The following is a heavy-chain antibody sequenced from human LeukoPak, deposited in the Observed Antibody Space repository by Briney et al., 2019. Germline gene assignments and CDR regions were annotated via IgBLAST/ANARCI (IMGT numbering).Heavy chain of an antibody. CDR2: IYYSGST. V-gene: IGHV4-59*01. CDR1: GGSISSYY. J-gene: IGHJ4*02. D-gene: IGHD2-15*01. CDR3: AREDCSGGSCYLDY. Sequence: SETLSLTSTVSGGSISSYYWSWIRQPPGKGLEWIGYIYYSGSTNYNPSLKSRVTISVNTSKNQFSLKLSSVTAADTAVYYCAREDCSGGSCYLDYWGQGTLVTVSS.